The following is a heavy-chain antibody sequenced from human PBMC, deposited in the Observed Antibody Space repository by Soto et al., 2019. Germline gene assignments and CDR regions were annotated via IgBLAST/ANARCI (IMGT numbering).Heavy chain of an antibody. J-gene: IGHJ4*02. Sequence: EVQLLESGGTLVQPGGSLRLSCVASGFTFSTHTMNWVRQAPGKGLEWVSRLTADSDDTSYADSIKGRFTISRDNSKNTLYLQMNSLSAEDTAIYYCAKGLDRASLDFWGQGALVTVSS. D-gene: IGHD1-1*01. CDR3: AKGLDRASLDF. V-gene: IGHV3-23*01. CDR2: LTADSDDT. CDR1: GFTFSTHT.